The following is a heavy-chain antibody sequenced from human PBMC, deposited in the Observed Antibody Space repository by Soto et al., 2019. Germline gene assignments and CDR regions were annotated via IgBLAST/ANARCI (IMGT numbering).Heavy chain of an antibody. CDR2: IYYSGST. Sequence: PETLSLTYTVSGGSISSYYWSWIRQPPGKGLEWIGYIYYSGSTDYNPSLKSRVTISVNTSKNQFSLKLSSVTAADTAVYYCARFGINYDILTGYLIPGSYYYMDVWGKRTTVTVSS. CDR1: GGSISSYY. V-gene: IGHV4-59*01. J-gene: IGHJ6*03. CDR3: ARFGINYDILTGYLIPGSYYYMDV. D-gene: IGHD3-9*01.